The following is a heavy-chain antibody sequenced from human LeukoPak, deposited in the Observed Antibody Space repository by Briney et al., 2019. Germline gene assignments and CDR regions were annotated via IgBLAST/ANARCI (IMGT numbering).Heavy chain of an antibody. J-gene: IGHJ4*02. Sequence: PGGSLRLSCAASGFTLANYWMTWVRQLPGMGLEWVATIKPDGSDKSYVDSVKGRFTISRDNAKNSLFLQMNSLRDEDTAVNYCVEGPTATSHWGQGTLVTVSS. CDR1: GFTLANYW. D-gene: IGHD4-17*01. CDR2: IKPDGSDK. V-gene: IGHV3-7*01. CDR3: VEGPTATSH.